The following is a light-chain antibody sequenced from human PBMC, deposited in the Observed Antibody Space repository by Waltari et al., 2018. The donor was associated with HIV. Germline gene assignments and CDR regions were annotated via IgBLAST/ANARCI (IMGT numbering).Light chain of an antibody. CDR2: GNT. CDR1: TSRIGAVHQ. V-gene: IGLV1-40*01. CDR3: QSYDTSLAGPRI. J-gene: IGLJ1*01. Sequence: QSVLTQPPLVSGAPGQRVIISCTGSTSRIGAVHQVHWYQQLPGTAPKLLIYGNTNRPSGVPDRFSGSKSGTSASLAITGLQAEDEAHYYCQSYDTSLAGPRIFGTGTKVTVL.